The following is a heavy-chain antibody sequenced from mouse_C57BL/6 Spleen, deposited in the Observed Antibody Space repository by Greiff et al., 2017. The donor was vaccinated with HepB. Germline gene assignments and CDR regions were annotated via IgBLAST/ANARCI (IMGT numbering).Heavy chain of an antibody. V-gene: IGHV1-43*01. D-gene: IGHD1-1*01. CDR2: INPSTGGT. Sequence: EVQLVESGPELVKPGASVKISCKASGYSFTGYYMHWVKQSSEKSLEWIGEINPSTGGTSYNQKFKGKATLTVDKSSSTAYMQLKSLTSEDSAVYYCARSYYYGSSYNAMDYWGQGTSVTVSS. CDR1: GYSFTGYY. CDR3: ARSYYYGSSYNAMDY. J-gene: IGHJ4*01.